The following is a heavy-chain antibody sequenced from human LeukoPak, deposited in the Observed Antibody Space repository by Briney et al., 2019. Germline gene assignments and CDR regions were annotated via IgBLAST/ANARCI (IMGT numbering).Heavy chain of an antibody. Sequence: GGSLRLSCAASGFTFSSYGMSWVRPAPGKGLEWVSAINSGGGSTYYADSVKGRFTISRDNSRNTLYLQMNSLRAEDTAVYYCAKRSDYGYNWNYFDSWGQGTLVTVSS. V-gene: IGHV3-23*01. CDR1: GFTFSSYG. CDR2: INSGGGST. D-gene: IGHD4-23*01. CDR3: AKRSDYGYNWNYFDS. J-gene: IGHJ4*02.